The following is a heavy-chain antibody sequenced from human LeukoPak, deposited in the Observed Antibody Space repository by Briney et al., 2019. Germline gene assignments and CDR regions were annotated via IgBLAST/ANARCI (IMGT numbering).Heavy chain of an antibody. CDR3: ARGGSWSWDN. D-gene: IGHD2-8*02. V-gene: IGHV3-7*01. CDR2: IKPDGSEK. J-gene: IGHJ4*02. Sequence: GGSLRLSCAASGFTFSSYAMSWVRQAPGKGLEWVAIIKPDGSEKFYADSVGGRFTISRDNAKNSLYLQMNSLRADDTAVYYCARGGSWSWDNWGQGTLVTVSS. CDR1: GFTFSSYA.